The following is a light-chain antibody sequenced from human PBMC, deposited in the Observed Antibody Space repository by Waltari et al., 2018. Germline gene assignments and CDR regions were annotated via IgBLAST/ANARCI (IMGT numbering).Light chain of an antibody. CDR1: QMITPY. CDR3: QQSFRFPFT. Sequence: DIQMTQSPSSLSASVGDTVIMTCRASQMITPYLTGYKQKPGKAPTLLIFTASTLQSGVPSRFSGSGSETDFTLTISGLQPEDFATYYCQQSFRFPFTFGPGTKVDMK. J-gene: IGKJ3*01. CDR2: TAS. V-gene: IGKV1-39*01.